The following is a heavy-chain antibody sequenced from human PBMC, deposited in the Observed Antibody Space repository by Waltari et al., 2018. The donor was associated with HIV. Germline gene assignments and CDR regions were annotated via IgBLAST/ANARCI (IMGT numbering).Heavy chain of an antibody. CDR1: GGTFSSYA. CDR3: ARDRWGSRAHPYYYYGMDV. D-gene: IGHD7-27*01. CDR2: IIPIFGTA. J-gene: IGHJ6*02. Sequence: QVQLVQSGAEVKKPGSSVKVSCKASGGTFSSYAISWVRQAPGHGLEWMGGIIPIFGTANYAQKFQGRVTITADKSTSTAYMELSSLRSEDTAVYYCARDRWGSRAHPYYYYGMDVWGQGTTVTVSS. V-gene: IGHV1-69*06.